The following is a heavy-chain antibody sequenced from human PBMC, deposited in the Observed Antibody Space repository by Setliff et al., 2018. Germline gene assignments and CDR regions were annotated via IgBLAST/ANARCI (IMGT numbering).Heavy chain of an antibody. J-gene: IGHJ5*02. CDR2: IDWDDEK. CDR3: ARTVGYSSVWYDGDWFDP. V-gene: IGHV2-70*04. CDR1: GFSLSSTGVG. D-gene: IGHD6-19*01. Sequence: SGPTLVNPTQTLTLTCTFSGFSLSSTGVGVSWIRQPPGKALEWLARIDWDDEKFYSTSLKTRLTISKDTSKNQVILTMTNMDPADTATYYCARTVGYSSVWYDGDWFDPWGQGTLVTSPQ.